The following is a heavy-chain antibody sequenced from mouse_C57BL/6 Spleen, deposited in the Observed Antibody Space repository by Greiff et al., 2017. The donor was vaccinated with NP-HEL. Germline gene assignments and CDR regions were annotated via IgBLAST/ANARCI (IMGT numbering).Heavy chain of an antibody. V-gene: IGHV3-1*01. J-gene: IGHJ3*01. CDR3: ARDGYDGAWFAY. CDR1: GYSITSCYD. Sequence: DVQLQESGPGMVKPSQSLSLTCTVSGYSITSCYDWHWIRHFPGNKLEWMGYISYSGSTNYNPSLKSRISITHDTSKNHFFLKLNSVTTEDTATYYCARDGYDGAWFAYWGQGTLVTVSA. CDR2: ISYSGST. D-gene: IGHD2-2*01.